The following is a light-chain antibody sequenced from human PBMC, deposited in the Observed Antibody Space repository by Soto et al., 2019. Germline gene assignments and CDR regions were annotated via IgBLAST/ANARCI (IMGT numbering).Light chain of an antibody. V-gene: IGKV3-20*01. CDR2: RGS. J-gene: IGKJ1*01. CDR3: QDYGTSAPWT. Sequence: EVVLTQSPGTLSLSPGERATLSCRASQNIRGNELAWYQQKPGQAPRLLIYRGSSRATGIPDRFSGRGSGTDLTLTIARREPEDFAVYYCQDYGTSAPWTFGQGTKVEIK. CDR1: QNIRGNE.